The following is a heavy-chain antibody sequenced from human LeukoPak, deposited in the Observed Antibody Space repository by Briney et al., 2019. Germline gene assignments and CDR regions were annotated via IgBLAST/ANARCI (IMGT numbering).Heavy chain of an antibody. CDR1: GYTFTSYG. V-gene: IGHV1-18*01. CDR2: ISAYNGNT. CDR3: AREASDYYDSSGYYYGTHFDY. Sequence: ASVKVSCKASGYTFTSYGISWVRQAPGQGLEWMGWISAYNGNTNYAQKLQGRVTMTTDTSTSTAYMELRSLRSDDTAVYYCAREASDYYDSSGYYYGTHFDYWGQGTLVTVSS. J-gene: IGHJ4*02. D-gene: IGHD3-22*01.